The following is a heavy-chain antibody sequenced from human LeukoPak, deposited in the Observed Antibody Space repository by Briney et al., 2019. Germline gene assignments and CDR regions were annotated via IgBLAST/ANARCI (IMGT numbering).Heavy chain of an antibody. CDR1: GYTFTSYG. CDR2: ISAYNGNT. Sequence: GASVTVSCKASGYTFTSYGISWVRQAPGQGLEWMGWISAYNGNTNYAQKLQGRVTMTTDTSTSTAYMELRSLRSDDTAVYYCARDPGYGYYDSSGWYWGQGTLVTVSS. D-gene: IGHD3-22*01. J-gene: IGHJ4*02. CDR3: ARDPGYGYYDSSGWY. V-gene: IGHV1-18*01.